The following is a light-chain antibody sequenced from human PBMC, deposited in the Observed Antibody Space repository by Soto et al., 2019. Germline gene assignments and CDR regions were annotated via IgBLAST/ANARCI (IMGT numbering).Light chain of an antibody. CDR2: GAS. CDR1: QTVSSN. V-gene: IGKV3D-15*01. J-gene: IGKJ5*01. CDR3: QQYNIWPPIT. Sequence: EIILTQSPDTLSLSPGERATLSCRASQTVSSNYLAWCQQRPGQAPRLLIYGASTRAAGIPDRFSGSGSGTEFTLTITSLQSEDIALYYCQQYNIWPPITFGQGTLLEI.